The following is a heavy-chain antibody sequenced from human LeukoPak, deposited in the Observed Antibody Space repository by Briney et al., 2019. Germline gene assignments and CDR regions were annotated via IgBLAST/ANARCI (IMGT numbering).Heavy chain of an antibody. CDR3: AKVIDRVIDY. J-gene: IGHJ4*02. V-gene: IGHV3-23*01. CDR1: GFTFSSCA. Sequence: GSLRLSCAASGFTFSSCAMSWVRQAPGKGLEWVSSISGSGGSTYYADSVKGRFSISRDNSKKTLYLQMNSLRAEDTAVYYCAKVIDRVIDYWGQGTLVTVSS. D-gene: IGHD3-22*01. CDR2: ISGSGGST.